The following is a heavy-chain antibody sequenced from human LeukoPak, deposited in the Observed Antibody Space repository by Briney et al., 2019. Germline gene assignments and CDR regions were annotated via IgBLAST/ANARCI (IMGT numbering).Heavy chain of an antibody. CDR3: AKEGGYSSSWYAGAFDI. V-gene: IGHV3-23*01. CDR1: GFTFSSYA. D-gene: IGHD6-13*01. Sequence: GGSLRLSCAASGFTFSSYAMSWVRQAPGKGLEWVSAISGSGGSTYYADSVKGRFTISRDNSKNTLYLQMNSLRAEDTAVYYCAKEGGYSSSWYAGAFDIWGQGTMDTVSS. CDR2: ISGSGGST. J-gene: IGHJ3*02.